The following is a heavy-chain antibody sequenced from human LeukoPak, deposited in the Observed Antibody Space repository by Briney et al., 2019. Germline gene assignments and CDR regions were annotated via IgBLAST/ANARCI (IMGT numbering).Heavy chain of an antibody. CDR1: GGSISSGGYY. V-gene: IGHV4-31*03. D-gene: IGHD3-10*01. CDR3: ARAQAVLLWFGELSINWFDP. Sequence: SQTLSLTCTVSGGSISSGGYYWSWIRQHPGKGLEWIGYIYYSGRTYYNPSLKSRVTISVDTSKNQFSLKLSSVTAADTAVYYCARAQAVLLWFGELSINWFDPWGQGTLVTVSS. CDR2: IYYSGRT. J-gene: IGHJ5*02.